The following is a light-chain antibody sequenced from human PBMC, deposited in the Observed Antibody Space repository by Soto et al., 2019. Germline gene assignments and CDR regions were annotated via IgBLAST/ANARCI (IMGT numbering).Light chain of an antibody. CDR1: QSVSSSY. CDR2: GAS. CDR3: QQYGGSSLYT. V-gene: IGKV3-20*01. J-gene: IGKJ2*01. Sequence: EIVLTQSPGTLSLSPGERATLSCRASQSVSSSYFGWYQQKPGQAPRLLIYGASSRATGIPDRFSGSGSGTDVTLTISRLDPEDVAVYYCQQYGGSSLYTFGQGTKLEIK.